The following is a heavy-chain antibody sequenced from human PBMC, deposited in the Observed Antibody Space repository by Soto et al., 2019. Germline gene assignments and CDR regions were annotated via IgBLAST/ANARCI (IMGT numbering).Heavy chain of an antibody. D-gene: IGHD1-1*01. J-gene: IGHJ4*02. CDR2: INESGST. V-gene: IGHV4-34*01. CDR3: ARGSGIVALPGELEDVNYDY. CDR1: GQSFSGHS. Sequence: QVQLQQWGAGLVKPSETLSLSCAVYGQSFSGHSWAWIRQPPGKGLEWIGEINESGSTYYNPSLKSRVNISTDTSKYSFSRKLSSVSAADTAAYFCARGSGIVALPGELEDVNYDYWGQGTLVNVSS.